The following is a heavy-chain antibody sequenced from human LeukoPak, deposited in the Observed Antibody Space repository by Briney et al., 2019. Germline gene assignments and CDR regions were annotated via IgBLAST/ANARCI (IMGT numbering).Heavy chain of an antibody. CDR3: ARGRNFWSGYYTP. V-gene: IGHV4-34*01. CDR2: INHSGST. D-gene: IGHD3-3*01. J-gene: IGHJ5*02. CDR1: GGSISSYY. Sequence: PSETLSLTCTVSGGSISSYYWSWIRQPPGKGLEWIGEINHSGSTNYNPSLKSRVTISVDTSKNQFSLKLSSVTAADTAVYYCARGRNFWSGYYTPWGQGTLVTVSS.